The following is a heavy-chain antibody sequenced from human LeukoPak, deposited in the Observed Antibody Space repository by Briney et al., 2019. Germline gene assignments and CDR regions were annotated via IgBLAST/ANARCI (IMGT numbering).Heavy chain of an antibody. Sequence: TGGSLRLSCAASGFTFSGSVMHWVRQASGKGLEWVGRIRSNANNYATAYAASVKGRSTISRDDSKNTAYLQMNSLKTEDTAIYYCTRHVGYCSSTSCHRFDPWGQGTLVTVSS. CDR2: IRSNANNYAT. V-gene: IGHV3-73*01. J-gene: IGHJ5*02. CDR3: TRHVGYCSSTSCHRFDP. CDR1: GFTFSGSV. D-gene: IGHD2-2*01.